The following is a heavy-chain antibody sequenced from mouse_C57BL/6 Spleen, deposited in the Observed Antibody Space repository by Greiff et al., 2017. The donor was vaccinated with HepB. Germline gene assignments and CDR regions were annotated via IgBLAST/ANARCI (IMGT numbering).Heavy chain of an antibody. CDR2: ISYSGST. J-gene: IGHJ1*03. CDR1: GYSITSGYD. D-gene: IGHD1-1*01. CDR3: ARDPYYYGSNWYFDV. Sequence: EVHLVESGPGMVKPSQSLSLTCTVTGYSITSGYDWHWIRHFPGNKLEWMGYISYSGSTNYNPSLKSRISITHDTSKNHFFLKLNSVTTEDTATYYCARDPYYYGSNWYFDVWGTGTTVTVSS. V-gene: IGHV3-1*01.